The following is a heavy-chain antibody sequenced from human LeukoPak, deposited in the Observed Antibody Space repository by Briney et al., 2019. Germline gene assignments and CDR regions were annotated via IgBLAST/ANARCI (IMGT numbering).Heavy chain of an antibody. J-gene: IGHJ6*03. CDR2: ISAYNGNT. D-gene: IGHD6-6*01. Sequence: ASVKVSCKASGYTFTSYGISWVRQAPGQGLEWMGWISAYNGNTNYAQKLQGRVTMTTDTSTSTAYMELRSLRSDDTAVYYCARGWPSIAARTHYYMDVWGKGTTVTVSS. CDR1: GYTFTSYG. V-gene: IGHV1-18*01. CDR3: ARGWPSIAARTHYYMDV.